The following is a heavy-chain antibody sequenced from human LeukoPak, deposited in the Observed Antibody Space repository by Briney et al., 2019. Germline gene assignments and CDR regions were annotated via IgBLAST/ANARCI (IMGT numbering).Heavy chain of an antibody. CDR1: GFTFSSYS. CDR2: ISSSSSYI. J-gene: IGHJ4*02. V-gene: IGHV3-21*01. CDR3: ARDLNRYSGSLGD. D-gene: IGHD1-26*01. Sequence: GGSLRLSCAASGFTFSSYSMNWVRQAPGKGLEWVSSISSSSSYIYYADSVKGRFTISRDNAKNSLYMQMNSLRAEDTAVYYCARDLNRYSGSLGDWGQGTLVTVSS.